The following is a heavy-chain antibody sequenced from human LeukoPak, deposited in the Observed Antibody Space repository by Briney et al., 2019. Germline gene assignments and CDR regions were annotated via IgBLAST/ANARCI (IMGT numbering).Heavy chain of an antibody. V-gene: IGHV3-13*01. CDR2: IGTAGDT. Sequence: GGSRRLSCAASGFTFSTYDIHWFRQTTGRGLEWVSAIGTAGDTYYVDSVKGRFTISRENAKNSLYLQMNSLRAGGTAVYYCVRGIVRRGYFDYWGQGALVTVSS. CDR1: GFTFSTYD. CDR3: VRGIVRRGYFDY. D-gene: IGHD3-10*01. J-gene: IGHJ4*02.